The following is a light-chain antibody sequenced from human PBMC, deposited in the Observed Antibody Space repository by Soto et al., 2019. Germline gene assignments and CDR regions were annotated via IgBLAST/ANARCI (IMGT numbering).Light chain of an antibody. CDR1: SIDVGGYGY. CDR2: DVT. CDR3: FSYAGDYTFV. V-gene: IGLV2-11*01. J-gene: IGLJ6*01. Sequence: QSALTQPRSVSGSPGQSVTISCTGTSIDVGGYGYVSWFQQHPGKAPKLMIYDVTTRPSGIPDRFSGSKSASTASLTISGLQAEDEADYYCFSYAGDYTFVFGSGTKLTVL.